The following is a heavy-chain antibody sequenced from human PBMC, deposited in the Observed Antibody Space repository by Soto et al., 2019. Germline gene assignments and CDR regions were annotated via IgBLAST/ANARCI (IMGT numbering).Heavy chain of an antibody. Sequence: SETLSLTCAVYGGSFSGYYWSWIRQPPGKGLEWIGEINHSGSTNYNPSLKSRVTISVDTSKNQFSLKLSSVTAADTAVYYCARGPLPFYSSSWYRGGMDVWGQGTTVTVSS. CDR2: INHSGST. D-gene: IGHD6-13*01. J-gene: IGHJ6*02. CDR3: ARGPLPFYSSSWYRGGMDV. CDR1: GGSFSGYY. V-gene: IGHV4-34*01.